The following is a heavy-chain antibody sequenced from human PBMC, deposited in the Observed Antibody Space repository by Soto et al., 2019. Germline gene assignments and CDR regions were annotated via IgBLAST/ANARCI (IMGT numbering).Heavy chain of an antibody. Sequence: GGSLRLSCAASGFMFSDYYMSWIRQAPGKRVEWISYISSSSIYINYADSVKGRFTISRDNVKTSLYLQMNRLRAEYTAVYYCARRLYYYYKSGHYVGWFDPWGQGTLVTVSS. J-gene: IGHJ5*01. D-gene: IGHD3-22*01. V-gene: IGHV3-11*06. CDR2: ISSSSIYI. CDR3: ARRLYYYYKSGHYVGWFDP. CDR1: GFMFSDYY.